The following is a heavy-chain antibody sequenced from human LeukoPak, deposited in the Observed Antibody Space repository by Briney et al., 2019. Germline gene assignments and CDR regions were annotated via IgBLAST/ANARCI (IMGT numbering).Heavy chain of an antibody. J-gene: IGHJ4*02. CDR1: GFTFSSYS. CDR3: AREVPGPNPPYYFDS. Sequence: PGGSLRLSCAASGFTFSSYSMNWVRQAPGKGLEWVSYISSSSSTIYYADSVKGRFTISRDNTKNSLFLQMNSLRAEDTAVYYCAREVPGPNPPYYFDSWGQGTLVTVSS. CDR2: ISSSSSTI. D-gene: IGHD2-8*01. V-gene: IGHV3-48*01.